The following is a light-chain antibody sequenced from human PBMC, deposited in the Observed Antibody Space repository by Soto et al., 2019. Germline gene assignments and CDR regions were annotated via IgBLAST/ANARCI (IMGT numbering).Light chain of an antibody. CDR1: NIGSKS. Sequence: SYELTQPPSVSVAPGQTARITCGGNNIGSKSVHWYQQKPGQAPVLVVYDDIDRSSGIPERFSGSNSGNTATLTISRVEAGDEADYYCQVWDSSSDPVVFGGGTKLTVL. CDR2: DDI. V-gene: IGLV3-21*02. J-gene: IGLJ2*01. CDR3: QVWDSSSDPVV.